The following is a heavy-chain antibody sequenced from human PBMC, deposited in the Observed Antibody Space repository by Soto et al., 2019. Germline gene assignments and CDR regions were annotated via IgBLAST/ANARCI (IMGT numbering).Heavy chain of an antibody. D-gene: IGHD1-7*01. CDR2: ISYDGSKK. Sequence: GGSLSLSCAASGVTFSSYAMHWVRQAPGKGLEWVAVISYDGSKKYYADPVKGRFTISRDNSKNTLYLEMNSLRAEDTALYYCARDRGSATTRYCYGMDVWGQGTTVTVSS. V-gene: IGHV3-30-3*01. CDR1: GVTFSSYA. CDR3: ARDRGSATTRYCYGMDV. J-gene: IGHJ6*02.